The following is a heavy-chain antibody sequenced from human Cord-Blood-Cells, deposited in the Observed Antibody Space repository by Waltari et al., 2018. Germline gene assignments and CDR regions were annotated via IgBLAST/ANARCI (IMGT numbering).Heavy chain of an antibody. D-gene: IGHD6-13*01. CDR2: INHCGST. V-gene: IGHV4-34*01. CDR3: ARGWGIGSSWYWGAEYFQH. Sequence: QVQLQQWGAGLLKPSETLSLTCAVYGGSFSSYYWSWIRQPPGKGLEWIGEINHCGSTNYNPSLKSRVTISVDTSKNQFSLKLSSVTAADTAVYYCARGWGIGSSWYWGAEYFQHWGQGTLVTVSS. J-gene: IGHJ1*01. CDR1: GGSFSSYY.